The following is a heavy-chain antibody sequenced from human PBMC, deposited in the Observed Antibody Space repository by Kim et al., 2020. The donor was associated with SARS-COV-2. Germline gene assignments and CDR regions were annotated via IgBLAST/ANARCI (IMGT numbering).Heavy chain of an antibody. J-gene: IGHJ4*02. CDR2: IYYSGST. V-gene: IGHV4-39*01. Sequence: SETLSLTCTVSGGSISSSSYYWGWIRQPPGKGLEWIGSIYYSGSTYYNPSLKSRVTISVDTSKNQFSLKLSSVTAADTAVYYCASWAGYCSGGSCYMGDYWGQGTLVTVSS. CDR1: GGSISSSSYY. CDR3: ASWAGYCSGGSCYMGDY. D-gene: IGHD2-15*01.